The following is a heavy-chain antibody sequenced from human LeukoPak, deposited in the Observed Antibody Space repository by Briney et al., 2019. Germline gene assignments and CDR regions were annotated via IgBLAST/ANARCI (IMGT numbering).Heavy chain of an antibody. V-gene: IGHV3-48*01. CDR2: ISSGSTAM. Sequence: QPWGSLRLSCTVSGFTFSSYTMNWVRQAPGKGLEWISYISSGSTAMYYADSVKGRFTISRDNARNSLYLQMNSLRGDDTAVYYCATWAGTATGFSGPFDYWSQGTPVTVSS. CDR1: GFTFSSYT. J-gene: IGHJ4*02. CDR3: ATWAGTATGFSGPFDY. D-gene: IGHD6-13*01.